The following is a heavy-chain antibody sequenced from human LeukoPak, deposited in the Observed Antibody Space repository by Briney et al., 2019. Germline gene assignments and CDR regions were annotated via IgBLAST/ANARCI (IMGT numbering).Heavy chain of an antibody. CDR2: VSTNDGNT. CDR3: TRAPPGMTMMTDY. D-gene: IGHD3-22*01. Sequence: GASVKVSCKASSYTFTNYHIAWVRQAPGQGLEWMGWVSTNDGNTVYAQRLQSRVTMTTDTSTSVAYMELRSLTSDDTAVYYCTRAPPGMTMMTDYWGQGTLVTVSS. V-gene: IGHV1-18*01. J-gene: IGHJ4*02. CDR1: SYTFTNYH.